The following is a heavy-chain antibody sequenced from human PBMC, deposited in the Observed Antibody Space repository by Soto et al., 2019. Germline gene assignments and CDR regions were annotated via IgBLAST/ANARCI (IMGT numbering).Heavy chain of an antibody. Sequence: GGSLRLSCAASGFTFGSYAMSWVRQAPGKGLEWVSSISVRGGSTYYADSVKGRFTISRDNSKNTLDLQMNSLSGEDTAVHYCAKVVSSGYDLCGLDVWGQGTTVTVSS. CDR1: GFTFGSYA. CDR2: ISVRGGST. D-gene: IGHD5-12*01. J-gene: IGHJ6*02. V-gene: IGHV3-23*01. CDR3: AKVVSSGYDLCGLDV.